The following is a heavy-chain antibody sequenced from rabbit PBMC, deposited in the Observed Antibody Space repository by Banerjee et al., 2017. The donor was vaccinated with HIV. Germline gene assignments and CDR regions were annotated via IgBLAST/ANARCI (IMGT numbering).Heavy chain of an antibody. Sequence: QEQLEESGGGLVKPEGSLTLTCTASGFSFSYKYVMCWVRQAPGKGLQWIGCIGIGSGTTYYANWAKGRFTISKISSTTVTLQMTSLRAADTATYFCARSPDTGYGGYDHGFNLWGQGTLVTVS. CDR1: GFSFSYKYV. J-gene: IGHJ4*01. V-gene: IGHV1S45*01. D-gene: IGHD7-1*01. CDR3: ARSPDTGYGGYDHGFNL. CDR2: IGIGSGTT.